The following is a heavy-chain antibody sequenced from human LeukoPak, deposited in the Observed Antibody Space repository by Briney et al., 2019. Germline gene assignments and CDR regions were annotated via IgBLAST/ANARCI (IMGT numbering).Heavy chain of an antibody. CDR1: GFTFSSYG. D-gene: IGHD6-13*01. CDR3: AKEKPRRYSSSWYRTNYFDY. V-gene: IGHV3-30*18. CDR2: ISYDGSNK. Sequence: GGSLRLSCAASGFTFSSYGIHWVRQAPGKGLEWVAVISYDGSNKYYADSVKGRFTISRDNSKNTLYLQMNSLRAEDTAVYYCAKEKPRRYSSSWYRTNYFDYWGQGTLVTVFS. J-gene: IGHJ4*02.